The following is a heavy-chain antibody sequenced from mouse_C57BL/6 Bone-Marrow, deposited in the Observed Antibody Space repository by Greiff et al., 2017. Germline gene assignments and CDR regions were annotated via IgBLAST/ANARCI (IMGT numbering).Heavy chain of an antibody. V-gene: IGHV2-9-1*01. J-gene: IGHJ1*03. D-gene: IGHD2-3*01. CDR1: GFSLTSYA. CDR2: IWTGGGT. Sequence: QVQLKESGPGLVAPSQSLSITCTVSGFSLTSYAISWVRQPPGKGLEWLGVIWTGGGTNYNSALKSRLSISKDNSKSQVFLKMNSLQTDDTARYYCARNPFSGGYYRGWYFDVWGTGTTVTVSS. CDR3: ARNPFSGGYYRGWYFDV.